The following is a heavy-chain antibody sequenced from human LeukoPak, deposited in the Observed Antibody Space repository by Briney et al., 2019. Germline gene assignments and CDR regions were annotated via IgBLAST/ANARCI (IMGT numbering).Heavy chain of an antibody. J-gene: IGHJ4*02. Sequence: ASVKVSCKASGYTFTGYYMHWVRQAPGQGLEWMGWINPNSGGTNYAQKFQGWVTMTRDTSISTAYMELSRLRSDDTAVYYCARSRGLLWFGELTGGSYYFDYWGQGTLVTVSS. CDR1: GYTFTGYY. D-gene: IGHD3-10*01. V-gene: IGHV1-2*04. CDR3: ARSRGLLWFGELTGGSYYFDY. CDR2: INPNSGGT.